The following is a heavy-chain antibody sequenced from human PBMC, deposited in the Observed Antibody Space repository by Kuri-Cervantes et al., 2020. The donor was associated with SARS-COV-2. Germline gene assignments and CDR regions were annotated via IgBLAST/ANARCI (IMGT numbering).Heavy chain of an antibody. J-gene: IGHJ4*02. D-gene: IGHD6-19*01. Sequence: SVKVSCKASGGTFSSYAISWVRQAPGQGLEWMGGSIPIFGTANYAQKFQGRVTITADESTSTAYMELSSLRSEDTAVYYCARGRVAGSHLSFYYWGQGTLVTVSS. V-gene: IGHV1-69*13. CDR1: GGTFSSYA. CDR3: ARGRVAGSHLSFYY. CDR2: SIPIFGTA.